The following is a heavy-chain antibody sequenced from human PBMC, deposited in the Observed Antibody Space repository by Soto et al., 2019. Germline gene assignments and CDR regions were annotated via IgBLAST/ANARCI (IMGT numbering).Heavy chain of an antibody. CDR1: GFTFSSSA. CDR2: ISGSGGST. V-gene: IGHV3-23*01. D-gene: IGHD6-13*01. Sequence: PGVSLILSCAASGFTFSSSAMSWVRQAPGKGLEWVSAISGSGGSTYYADSVKGRFTISRDNSKNTLYLRMNSLRAEDTAVYYCAKVSGAAAGKRGYYYYYGMDVWGQGTTVTVSS. J-gene: IGHJ6*02. CDR3: AKVSGAAAGKRGYYYYYGMDV.